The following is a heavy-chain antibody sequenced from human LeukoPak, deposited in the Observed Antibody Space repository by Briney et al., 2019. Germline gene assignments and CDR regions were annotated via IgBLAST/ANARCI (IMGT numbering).Heavy chain of an antibody. CDR3: ARVIVAAVGQSDHFDS. D-gene: IGHD6-25*01. CDR1: GFTLRNYW. Sequence: GGSPRLSCTASGFTLRNYWMTWVRQGPGKGLEWVANIEGDARSQYYGDPVRGRFTISRDNAKNSLYLQMDSLRAEDTAIYYCARVIVAAVGQSDHFDSWGPGTVVTVSS. J-gene: IGHJ4*02. CDR2: IEGDARSQ. V-gene: IGHV3-7*03.